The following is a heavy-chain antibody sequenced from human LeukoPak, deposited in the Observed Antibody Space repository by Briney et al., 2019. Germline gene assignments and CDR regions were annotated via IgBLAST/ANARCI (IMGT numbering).Heavy chain of an antibody. Sequence: GSLRLSCAASGFTFSSHWMHWIRQPPGKGLEWIGYFYYSGSTNYNPSPKSRVTISVDTSKNQFSLKLSSVTAADTAVYYCARRTPLTYWFDPWGQGTLVTVSS. CDR3: ARRTPLTYWFDP. V-gene: IGHV4-59*11. J-gene: IGHJ5*02. CDR2: FYYSGST. CDR1: GFTFSSHW.